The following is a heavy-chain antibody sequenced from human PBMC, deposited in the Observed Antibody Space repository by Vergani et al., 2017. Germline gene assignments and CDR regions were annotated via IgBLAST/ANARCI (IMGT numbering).Heavy chain of an antibody. Sequence: QVQLVQSGAEVKKPGASVQVSCKASGYTFTGYYMHWVRQAPGQGLEWMGWINPNSGGTNYAQKFQGRVTMTRDTSISTAYMELSRLRSDDTAVYYCARGDDILXGYYRNYYYYGMDVWGQGTTVTVSS. D-gene: IGHD3-9*01. CDR3: ARGDDILXGYYRNYYYYGMDV. J-gene: IGHJ6*02. CDR1: GYTFTGYY. CDR2: INPNSGGT. V-gene: IGHV1-2*02.